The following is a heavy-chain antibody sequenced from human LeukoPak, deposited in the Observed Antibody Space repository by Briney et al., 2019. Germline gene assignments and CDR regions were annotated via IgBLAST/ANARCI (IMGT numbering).Heavy chain of an antibody. CDR2: VDGDGSTT. Sequence: GGSLRLSCAASGFTFTSYWMHWVRQAPGKGLVWVSRVDGDGSTTTYADSVKGRFTISRDNAKNTLYLQMNSLRAEDTAVCYCARPQHGDLYAFDIWGQGTMVTVSS. D-gene: IGHD4-17*01. J-gene: IGHJ3*02. V-gene: IGHV3-74*01. CDR3: ARPQHGDLYAFDI. CDR1: GFTFTSYW.